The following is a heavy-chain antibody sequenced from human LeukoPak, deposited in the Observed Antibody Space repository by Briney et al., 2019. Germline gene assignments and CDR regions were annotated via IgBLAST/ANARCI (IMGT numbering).Heavy chain of an antibody. CDR2: IYYSGST. CDR1: GGSISSSSYY. D-gene: IGHD6-19*01. J-gene: IGHJ5*02. Sequence: PSETLSLTCTVSGGSISSSSYYWGWIRQPPGKGLEWIGSIYYSGSTYYNPSLKSRVTISVDTSKNQFSLKLSSVTAADTAVYYCARQGPAVAGTVVPHSWFDPWGQGTLVTVSS. CDR3: ARQGPAVAGTVVPHSWFDP. V-gene: IGHV4-39*01.